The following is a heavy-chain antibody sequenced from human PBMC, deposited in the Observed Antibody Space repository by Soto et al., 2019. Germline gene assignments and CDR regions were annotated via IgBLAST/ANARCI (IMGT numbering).Heavy chain of an antibody. CDR3: TNNYYFDP. V-gene: IGHV3-23*01. CDR2: INIVGGNT. J-gene: IGHJ5*02. Sequence: VQLLESGGGLVQPGGSLRLSCAASGFTFSNYAMSWVRQAPGKALEWVSSINIVGGNTNYADSVRGGFTMSRDDSKNTVFLQMNRRRAEDTAIYYCTNNYYFDPWGQGTLVTVSS. CDR1: GFTFSNYA. D-gene: IGHD1-26*01.